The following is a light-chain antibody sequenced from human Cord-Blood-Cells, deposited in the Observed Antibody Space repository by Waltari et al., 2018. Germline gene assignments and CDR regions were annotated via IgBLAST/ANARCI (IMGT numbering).Light chain of an antibody. J-gene: IGKJ2*01. CDR1: QSVSSN. V-gene: IGKV3-15*01. CDR2: GAS. CDR3: QQYNNWPYT. Sequence: EIVMTQSPATLSVSPGERATLSCRASQSVSSNLAWYQQKPGQAPRLLIYGASTRATGIRARFRGSGSGTEFTLTISSLQSEDFAVYYCQQYNNWPYTFGQGTKLVIK.